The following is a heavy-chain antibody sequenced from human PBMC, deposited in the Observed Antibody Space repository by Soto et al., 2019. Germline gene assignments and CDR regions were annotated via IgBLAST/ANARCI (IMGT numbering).Heavy chain of an antibody. D-gene: IGHD1-7*01. CDR1: GGTFSSYA. J-gene: IGHJ5*02. CDR3: ARGLGITGTNNWFDP. CDR2: IIPIFGTA. Sequence: SVKVSCKASGGTFSSYAISWVRQAPGQGLEWMGGIIPIFGTANYAQKFQGRVTITADESTSTAYMELSSLRSEDTAVYYCARGLGITGTNNWFDPWGQGTLVTVSS. V-gene: IGHV1-69*13.